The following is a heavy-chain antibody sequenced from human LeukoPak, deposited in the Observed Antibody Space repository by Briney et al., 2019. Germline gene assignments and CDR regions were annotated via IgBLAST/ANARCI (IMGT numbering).Heavy chain of an antibody. V-gene: IGHV3-7*01. Sequence: GGSLRLSCAASGFTFSTYWMSWVRQAPGKGLEWVANIKQDGSEKYYVDSVKGRFTISRDNAKNSLYLQMNSLRAEDTAVYYCARVVTYYYDSTSGSYYYYYMDVWGKGTTVTVSS. D-gene: IGHD3-22*01. CDR3: ARVVTYYYDSTSGSYYYYYMDV. CDR1: GFTFSTYW. CDR2: IKQDGSEK. J-gene: IGHJ6*03.